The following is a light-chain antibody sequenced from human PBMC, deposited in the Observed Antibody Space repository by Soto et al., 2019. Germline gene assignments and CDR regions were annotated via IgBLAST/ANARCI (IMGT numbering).Light chain of an antibody. CDR2: KAS. J-gene: IGKJ1*01. CDR3: QQYESYWT. CDR1: QSIRYW. V-gene: IGKV1-5*03. Sequence: DIQMTQSPSTLSASVGDRVTITCRASQSIRYWVAWYQQKPGKAPKLLIYKASTLETGVPSRFSGSGSGTEFTLTISSLQPDDFATYYCQQYESYWTFGQGTKVDIK.